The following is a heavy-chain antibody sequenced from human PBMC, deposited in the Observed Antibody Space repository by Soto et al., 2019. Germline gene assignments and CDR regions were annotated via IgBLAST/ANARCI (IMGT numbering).Heavy chain of an antibody. D-gene: IGHD4-17*01. CDR2: ISAYNGNT. J-gene: IGHJ3*02. CDR1: GYTFTSYG. Sequence: ASVKVSCKASGYTFTSYGMSWVRQAPGQGLEWMGWISAYNGNTNYAQKLQGRVTMTTDTSTSTAYMELRSLRSDDTAVYYCARDFRYGGHDAFDIWGQGTMVTVSS. V-gene: IGHV1-18*01. CDR3: ARDFRYGGHDAFDI.